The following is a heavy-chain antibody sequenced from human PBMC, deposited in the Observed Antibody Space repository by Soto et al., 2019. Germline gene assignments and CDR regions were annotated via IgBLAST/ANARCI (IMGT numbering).Heavy chain of an antibody. CDR2: ISGSGGST. CDR1: GFTFSSYA. J-gene: IGHJ3*02. D-gene: IGHD4-17*01. Sequence: GSLRLSCAASGFTFSSYAMSWVRQAPGKGLEWVSAISGSGGSTYYADSVKGRFTISRDNSKNTLYLQMNSLRAEDTAVYYCAKVTGATVVKSAAFDIWGQGTMVTVSS. CDR3: AKVTGATVVKSAAFDI. V-gene: IGHV3-23*01.